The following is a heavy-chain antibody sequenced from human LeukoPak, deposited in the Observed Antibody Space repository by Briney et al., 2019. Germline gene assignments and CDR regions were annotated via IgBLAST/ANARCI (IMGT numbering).Heavy chain of an antibody. V-gene: IGHV3-21*01. CDR2: ITSTSSFI. CDR3: ARDGSYYGQYYFDH. J-gene: IGHJ4*02. D-gene: IGHD1-26*01. CDR1: GFTFSTYG. Sequence: GGSLRLSCAASGFTFSTYGLNWVRQTPGRGLEWISSITSTSSFIHYADSVKGRFTISRDNDNNSLYLHMSNLRAEDTAVYYCARDGSYYGQYYFDHWGLGTLVTVS.